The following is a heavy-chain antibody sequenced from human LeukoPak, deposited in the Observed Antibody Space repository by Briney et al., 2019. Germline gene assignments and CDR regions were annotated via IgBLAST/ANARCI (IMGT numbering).Heavy chain of an antibody. Sequence: PGGSLRLSCTASGFTFGDYAMSWVRQAPGKGLEWVGFIRSKAYGGTTEYAASVKGRFTISRDDSKGIAYLQMNSLKTEDTAVYYCTRAYDYVWGSCRSPLDYWGQGTLVNVSS. J-gene: IGHJ4*02. V-gene: IGHV3-49*04. CDR1: GFTFGDYA. CDR2: IRSKAYGGTT. CDR3: TRAYDYVWGSCRSPLDY. D-gene: IGHD3-16*02.